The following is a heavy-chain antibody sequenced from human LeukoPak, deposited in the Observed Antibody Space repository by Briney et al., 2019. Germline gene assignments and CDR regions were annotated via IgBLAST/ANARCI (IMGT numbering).Heavy chain of an antibody. Sequence: NTGGSLRLSCAASGLTFSSHWMHWVRQPPGKGLEWIGEIYHSGGANYKPSLKSRVTMSVDTSKNHFSLKLTSVTAADTAVYYCAYNRNFALDNWGQGTLVTVSS. CDR2: IYHSGGA. CDR3: AYNRNFALDN. V-gene: IGHV4-4*02. J-gene: IGHJ4*02. CDR1: GLTFSSHW. D-gene: IGHD1-14*01.